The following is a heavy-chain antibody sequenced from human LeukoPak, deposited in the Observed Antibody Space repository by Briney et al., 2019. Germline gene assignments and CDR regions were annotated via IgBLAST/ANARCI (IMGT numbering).Heavy chain of an antibody. CDR2: IDQDVSRT. CDR1: GFDFSRYW. J-gene: IGHJ4*02. D-gene: IGHD2-8*01. CDR3: ARLKDDVTKFDY. Sequence: GGSLRLSCAGSGFDFSRYWMAWVRQAPGKGLEWVASIDQDVSRTHYVDSVKGRFTISRDNAKSSLFLQMTSLRVEDTAVYYCARLKDDVTKFDYWGQGTLVTVSS. V-gene: IGHV3-7*01.